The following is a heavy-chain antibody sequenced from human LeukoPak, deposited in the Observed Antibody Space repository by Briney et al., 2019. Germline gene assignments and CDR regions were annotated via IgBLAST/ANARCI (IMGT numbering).Heavy chain of an antibody. V-gene: IGHV3-21*06. D-gene: IGHD3-10*01. J-gene: IGHJ4*02. CDR1: GFTFSSYS. Sequence: GGSLRLSCAASGFTFSSYSMNWVRQAPGKALEWVSTISSISHYIYYADSVKGRFAISRDNARNSLFLQMSSLRAEDTAVYYCTRHLSAGLPGGFDFWGQGTLVTVSS. CDR3: TRHLSAGLPGGFDF. CDR2: ISSISHYI.